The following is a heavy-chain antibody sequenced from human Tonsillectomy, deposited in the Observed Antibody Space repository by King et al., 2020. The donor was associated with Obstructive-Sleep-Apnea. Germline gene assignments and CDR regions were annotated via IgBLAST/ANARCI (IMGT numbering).Heavy chain of an antibody. CDR2: ISYDGSNK. V-gene: IGHV3-30*04. Sequence: VQLVESGGGVVQPGRSLRLSCAASGFTFSSYAMHWVRQAPGKGLEWVAVISYDGSNKYYTDSVKGRFSISRDNSKKTLYLQMNSLRPEDTAMYYCARDFTMIMFGGVIVDWGQGTLVTVSS. CDR3: ARDFTMIMFGGVIVD. J-gene: IGHJ4*02. CDR1: GFTFSSYA. D-gene: IGHD3-16*02.